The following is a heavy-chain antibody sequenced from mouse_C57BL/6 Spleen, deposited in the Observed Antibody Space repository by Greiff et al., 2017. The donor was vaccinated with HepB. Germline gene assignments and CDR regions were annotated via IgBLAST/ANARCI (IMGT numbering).Heavy chain of an antibody. CDR1: GFTFSSYT. CDR2: ISGGGGNT. CDR3: ARLYGSSYHYAMDY. Sequence: EVQVVESGGGLVKPGGSLKLSCAASGFTFSSYTMSWVRQTPEKRLEWVATISGGGGNTYYPDSVKGRFTISRDNAKNTLYLQMSSLRSEDTALYYCARLYGSSYHYAMDYWGQGTSVTVSS. J-gene: IGHJ4*01. D-gene: IGHD1-1*01. V-gene: IGHV5-9*01.